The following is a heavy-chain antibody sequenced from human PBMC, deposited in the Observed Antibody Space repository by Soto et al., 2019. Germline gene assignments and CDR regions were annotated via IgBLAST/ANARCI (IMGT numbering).Heavy chain of an antibody. CDR3: ARAIGPTLFDY. Sequence: LRLSCSASGFTFSSYDMHWVRQGTGKGLEWVSAIGTTGDTYYAGSVKGRFTISRENAKNSLYLQMNSLRAGDTAIYFCARAIGPTLFDYWGQGTLVTVSS. V-gene: IGHV3-13*04. CDR1: GFTFSSYD. J-gene: IGHJ4*02. D-gene: IGHD3-22*01. CDR2: IGTTGDT.